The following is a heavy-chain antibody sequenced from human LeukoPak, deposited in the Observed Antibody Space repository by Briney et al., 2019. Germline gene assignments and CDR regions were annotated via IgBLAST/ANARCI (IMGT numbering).Heavy chain of an antibody. CDR1: GYTFTAQY. J-gene: IGHJ4*02. D-gene: IGHD3-22*01. CDR3: ARVYLGVYYYGSSGYSHLDY. Sequence: GASVKVSCKASGYTFTAQYMHWLRQAPGQGLEWMGWINPNSGGTNYAQKFQGRVTMTRDTSISAAYMELSRLRSDDTAVYYCARVYLGVYYYGSSGYSHLDYWGQGTLVTVSS. V-gene: IGHV1-2*02. CDR2: INPNSGGT.